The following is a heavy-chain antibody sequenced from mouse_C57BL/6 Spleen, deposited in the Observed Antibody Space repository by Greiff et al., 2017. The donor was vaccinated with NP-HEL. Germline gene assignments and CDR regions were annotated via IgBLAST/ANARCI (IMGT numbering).Heavy chain of an antibody. J-gene: IGHJ1*03. D-gene: IGHD1-1*01. CDR3: TITTVVATKWYFDV. CDR1: GYTFTAYE. Sequence: QVQLQQSGAELVRPGASVTLSCKASGYTFTAYEMHWVKQTPVHGLEWIGAIDPETGGTAYNQKFKGTAILTADKSSSTAYMELRSLTSEDSAVYYCTITTVVATKWYFDVWGTGTTVTVSS. V-gene: IGHV1-15*01. CDR2: IDPETGGT.